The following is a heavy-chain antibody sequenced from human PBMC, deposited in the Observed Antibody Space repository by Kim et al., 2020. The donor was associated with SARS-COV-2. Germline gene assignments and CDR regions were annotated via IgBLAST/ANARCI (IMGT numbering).Heavy chain of an antibody. J-gene: IGHJ4*02. Sequence: GGSLRLSCVASGFTFSSYWMHWVRQAPGKGLVWVSRVNSDGSSTSYADSGKGRFTISRDNARNTLYLQMNSLRAEDTAVYYWASLSTGYVWEKFDYWGQG. CDR1: GFTFSSYW. D-gene: IGHD3-16*01. V-gene: IGHV3-74*01. CDR2: VNSDGSST. CDR3: ASLSTGYVWEKFDY.